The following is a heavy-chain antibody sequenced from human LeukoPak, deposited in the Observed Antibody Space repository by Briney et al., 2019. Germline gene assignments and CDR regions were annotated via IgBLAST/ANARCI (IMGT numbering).Heavy chain of an antibody. CDR1: GFTFSSYW. D-gene: IGHD1-1*01. CDR3: ARGLEGVAFDI. Sequence: GGSLRLSCAASGFTFSSYWMHWVRQAPGKGLVWVSAISGSGGSTYYADSVKGRFTISRDNSKNTLYLQMNSLRAEDTAVYYCARGLEGVAFDIWGQGTMVTVSS. CDR2: ISGSGGST. V-gene: IGHV3-23*01. J-gene: IGHJ3*02.